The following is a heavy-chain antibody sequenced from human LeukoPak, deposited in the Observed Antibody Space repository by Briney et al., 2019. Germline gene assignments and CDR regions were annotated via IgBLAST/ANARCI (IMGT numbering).Heavy chain of an antibody. Sequence: PSETLSLTCAVYGGSFSGYYWSWIRQPPGKGLEWIGEINHSGSTNYNPSLKSRVTISVDMSKNQFSLKLSSVTAADTAVYYCARGCQSSGCNFDYWGQGTLVTVSS. CDR1: GGSFSGYY. D-gene: IGHD3-22*01. J-gene: IGHJ4*02. CDR2: INHSGST. CDR3: ARGCQSSGCNFDY. V-gene: IGHV4-34*01.